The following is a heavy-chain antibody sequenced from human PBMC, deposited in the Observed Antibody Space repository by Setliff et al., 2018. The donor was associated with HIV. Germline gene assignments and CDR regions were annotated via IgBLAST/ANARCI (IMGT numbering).Heavy chain of an antibody. CDR3: ARFFSGSPFDS. Sequence: PGESLKISCKASGFTFSSYWIAWVRQMPGKGLEWVAAIYPGDSETRYSPSFQGHVSISADRSTGAAHLQWTSLRASDTAMYFCARFFSGSPFDSRGQGTPVTVSS. CDR2: IYPGDSET. D-gene: IGHD1-26*01. CDR1: GFTFSSYW. V-gene: IGHV5-51*01. J-gene: IGHJ4*02.